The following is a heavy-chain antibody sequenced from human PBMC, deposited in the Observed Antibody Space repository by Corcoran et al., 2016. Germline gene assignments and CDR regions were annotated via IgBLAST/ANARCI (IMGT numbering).Heavy chain of an antibody. J-gene: IGHJ3*02. CDR3: ASGSLRCLGSPGLNACDI. CDR2: SYYRGST. V-gene: IGHV4-39*07. D-gene: IGHD3-10*02. Sequence: QLQLQESGPGLVKPSETLSLTCTVSGGSISSSSYYWGWIRQPPGKGLEWIGGSYYRGSTYYNPSLKSRVTISVTTSQNQVSLKLSSVTAADKAVYFCASGSLRCLGSPGLNACDIWGQGTMFTVSS. CDR1: GGSISSSSYY.